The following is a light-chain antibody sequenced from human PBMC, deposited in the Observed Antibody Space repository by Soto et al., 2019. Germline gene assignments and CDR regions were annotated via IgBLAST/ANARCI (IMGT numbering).Light chain of an antibody. V-gene: IGLV1-44*01. CDR3: ASWDVSLNAWV. CDR2: TFA. J-gene: IGLJ3*02. CDR1: SSNIGSNA. Sequence: QSALTQPPSASGTPGQRGTISCSGSSSNIGSNAVNWYQQLPGTAPKLLIYTFAQRPSGVPDRFSGSKSGTSASLAISGLQSEDEADYYCASWDVSLNAWVFGGGTKVTVL.